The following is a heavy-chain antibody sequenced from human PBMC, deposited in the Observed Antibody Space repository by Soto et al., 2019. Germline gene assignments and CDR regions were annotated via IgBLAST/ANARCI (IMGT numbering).Heavy chain of an antibody. D-gene: IGHD3-22*01. J-gene: IGHJ3*02. CDR1: GYRFTNSW. CDR2: IDLSDSYI. Sequence: GESLKISCEASGYRFTNSWISWVRQMPGKDLEWMARIDLSDSYIDYNPSFQGHVTVSTDKSITTAYLQWSSLRASDTAMYYCARLSDADDGRGYWTFKIWAQGTMVT. V-gene: IGHV5-10-1*01. CDR3: ARLSDADDGRGYWTFKI.